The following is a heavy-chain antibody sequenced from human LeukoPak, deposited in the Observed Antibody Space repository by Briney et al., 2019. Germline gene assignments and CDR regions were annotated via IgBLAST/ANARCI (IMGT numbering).Heavy chain of an antibody. D-gene: IGHD6-19*01. V-gene: IGHV4-4*07. CDR1: GGSISSYY. Sequence: ASETLSLTCTVSGGSISSYYWSWIRQPAGKGLEWIGSIYTSGSTNYNPSLKSRVTMSVDTSKNQFSLKLSSVTAADTAVYYCARAPSGFSSGWYFDYWGQGTLVTVSS. J-gene: IGHJ4*02. CDR2: IYTSGST. CDR3: ARAPSGFSSGWYFDY.